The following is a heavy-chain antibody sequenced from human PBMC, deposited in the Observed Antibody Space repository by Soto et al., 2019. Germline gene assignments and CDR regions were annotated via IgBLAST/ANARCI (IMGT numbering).Heavy chain of an antibody. CDR3: ARSHIVPRLFPYPYDY. Sequence: SETLSLTCAVYGGSFSGYYWSWIRQPPGKGLEWIGEINHSGSTYYNPSLKSRVTISLDTSKNQFSLKLSSLTAADTAVYYCARSHIVPRLFPYPYDYWGQGTPVTVSS. D-gene: IGHD6-6*01. CDR2: INHSGST. V-gene: IGHV4-34*01. J-gene: IGHJ4*02. CDR1: GGSFSGYY.